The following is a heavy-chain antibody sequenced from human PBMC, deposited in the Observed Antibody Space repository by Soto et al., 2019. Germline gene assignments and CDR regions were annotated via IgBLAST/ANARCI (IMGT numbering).Heavy chain of an antibody. Sequence: EVQLLESGGGLVQPGGSLRLSCAASGFSFSSYAVTWVRQAPGKGLEWVSTINAAGSNTYYADSVKGRFTISRDNSKRTVYLQMSSLRVVDTAVYYCANSLRVVMIDYDYWGQGTLVTVSS. V-gene: IGHV3-23*01. CDR1: GFSFSSYA. CDR2: INAAGSNT. D-gene: IGHD3-10*01. J-gene: IGHJ4*02. CDR3: ANSLRVVMIDYDY.